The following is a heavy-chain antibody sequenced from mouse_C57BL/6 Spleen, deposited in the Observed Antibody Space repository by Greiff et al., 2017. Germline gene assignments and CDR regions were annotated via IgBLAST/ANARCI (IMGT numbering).Heavy chain of an antibody. Sequence: VKLQQPGAELVKPGASVKMSCKASGYTFTSYWITWVKQRPGQGLEWIGDIYPGSGSTNYNEKFKSKATLTVDTSSSTAYMQLSSLTSEDSAVYYCARGESTMVTTGFAYWGQGTLVTVSA. D-gene: IGHD2-2*01. CDR3: ARGESTMVTTGFAY. CDR1: GYTFTSYW. V-gene: IGHV1-55*01. CDR2: IYPGSGST. J-gene: IGHJ3*01.